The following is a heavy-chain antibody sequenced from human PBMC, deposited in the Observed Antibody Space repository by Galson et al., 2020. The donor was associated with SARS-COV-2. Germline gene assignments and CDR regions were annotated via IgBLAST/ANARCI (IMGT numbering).Heavy chain of an antibody. D-gene: IGHD3-22*01. CDR1: GFTFSSYG. J-gene: IGHJ6*02. Sequence: GESLKISCAASGFTFSSYGMHWVRQAPGKGLEWVAVIWYDGSNKYYADSVKGRFTISRDNSKNTLYLQMNSLRAEDTAVYYCARDSYYYDSSGYYYPHYYYYGMDVWGQGTTVTVSS. CDR3: ARDSYYYDSSGYYYPHYYYYGMDV. V-gene: IGHV3-33*01. CDR2: IWYDGSNK.